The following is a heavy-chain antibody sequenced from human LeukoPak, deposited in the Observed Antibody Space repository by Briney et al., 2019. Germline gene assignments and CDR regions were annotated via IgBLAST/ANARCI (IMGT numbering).Heavy chain of an antibody. V-gene: IGHV3-15*01. D-gene: IGHD6-6*01. CDR1: ELTFSNTW. J-gene: IGHJ4*02. Sequence: GGSLRLFCGASELTFSNTWMSWVGQAPGKALEWVGGIKSKTDGWTTDYAAPVKGRFTISRDDSKNTLYLQMNSLRVEDTAVYFCAKGSSSSRPYYFDYWGQGTLVTVSS. CDR3: AKGSSSSRPYYFDY. CDR2: IKSKTDGWTT.